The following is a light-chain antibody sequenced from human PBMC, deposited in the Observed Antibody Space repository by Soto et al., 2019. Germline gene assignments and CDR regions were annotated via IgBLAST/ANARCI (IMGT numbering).Light chain of an antibody. V-gene: IGLV1-44*01. CDR2: SNN. Sequence: QSVLTQPPSASGTPGQRVSISCSGCSSNIGNNTLNCYQLHPGTAPKLRIYSNNQRPSGVPDRFSGSKSGASASLAISGLRSEDETDFYCATWDDGLNGPLFGGGTKLTVL. CDR3: ATWDDGLNGPL. CDR1: SSNIGNNT. J-gene: IGLJ2*01.